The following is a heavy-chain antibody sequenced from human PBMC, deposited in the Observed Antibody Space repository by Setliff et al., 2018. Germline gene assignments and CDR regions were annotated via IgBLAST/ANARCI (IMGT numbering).Heavy chain of an antibody. V-gene: IGHV4-4*08. CDR3: ARERGFAGYYGSWTHQSFDL. D-gene: IGHD3-10*01. CDR2: ISSIGNT. J-gene: IGHJ5*02. Sequence: PSETLSLTCTVSGGSISDSSWSWIRQPPGKGLAWIGCISSIGNTYYNPSLGSRLTIPADTSNNQFSLNLISVTAADTAVYYCARERGFAGYYGSWTHQSFDLWGQGSLVTVCS. CDR1: GGSISDSS.